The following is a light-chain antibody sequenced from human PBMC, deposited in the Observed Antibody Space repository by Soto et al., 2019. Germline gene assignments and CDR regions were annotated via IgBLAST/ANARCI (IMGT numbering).Light chain of an antibody. Sequence: QSALTQPASVSGSPGQSITISCTGTSSDVGGYNYVSWYQQHPGKAPKLMIYDVSNRPSGVSNRFSGSKSGNTASLSISGFQVEVEADYYCRSYTSSSTLVFGTGTKVTVL. J-gene: IGLJ1*01. CDR3: RSYTSSSTLV. CDR1: SSDVGGYNY. V-gene: IGLV2-14*01. CDR2: DVS.